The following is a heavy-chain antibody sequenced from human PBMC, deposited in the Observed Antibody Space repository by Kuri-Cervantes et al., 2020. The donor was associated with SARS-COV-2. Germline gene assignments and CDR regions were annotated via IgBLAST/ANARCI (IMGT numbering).Heavy chain of an antibody. D-gene: IGHD4-23*01. V-gene: IGHV4-38-2*02. CDR3: ARTKRSTVVTPSVPYFDY. CDR1: GYSISSGYY. J-gene: IGHJ4*02. Sequence: SETLSLTCNVSGYSISSGYYWGWIRQPPGKGLEWIGSIYHSGTTYYTPSLESRVAISIDKSKNHLPLRVTSVTAADTAVYYCARTKRSTVVTPSVPYFDYWGQGTLVTVSS. CDR2: IYHSGTT.